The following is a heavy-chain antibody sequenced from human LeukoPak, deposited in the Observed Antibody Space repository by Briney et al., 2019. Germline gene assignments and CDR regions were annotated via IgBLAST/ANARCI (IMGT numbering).Heavy chain of an antibody. Sequence: ASVKVSCKASGYTFINYEINWVRQATGQGLEWMGWMNPNSGNTGYAQKFQGRVTMTRNTSISTAYMELSGLRSEDTAVYYCASGNWEYYNGRFGELFGWFDPWGQGTLVTVSS. J-gene: IGHJ5*02. CDR2: MNPNSGNT. CDR3: ASGNWEYYNGRFGELFGWFDP. CDR1: GYTFINYE. V-gene: IGHV1-8*02. D-gene: IGHD3-10*01.